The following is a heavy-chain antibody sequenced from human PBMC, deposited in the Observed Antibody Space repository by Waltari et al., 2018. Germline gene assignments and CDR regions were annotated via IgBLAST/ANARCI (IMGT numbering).Heavy chain of an antibody. V-gene: IGHV3-33*01. CDR2: IWYDGSNK. CDR1: GFTFSSYG. J-gene: IGHJ4*02. Sequence: QVQLVESGGGVVQPGRSLRLSCAASGFTFSSYGMHWVRQAPGKGLEWVAVIWYDGSNKYYADSVKGRFTISRDKSKNTLYLQMNSLRAEDTAVYYCARDSGSYYRHLVRSFDYWGQGTLVTVSS. D-gene: IGHD1-26*01. CDR3: ARDSGSYYRHLVRSFDY.